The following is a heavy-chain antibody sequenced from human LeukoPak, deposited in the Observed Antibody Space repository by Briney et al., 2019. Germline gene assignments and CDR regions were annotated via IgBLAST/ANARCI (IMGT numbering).Heavy chain of an antibody. CDR1: GGTFSSYA. V-gene: IGHV1-69*04. CDR3: ARGSGSKVAFDI. D-gene: IGHD1-26*01. CDR2: IIPILGIA. J-gene: IGHJ3*02. Sequence: SVKVSCKASGGTFSSYAISWVRQAPGQGLEWMGRIIPILGIANYAQKFQGRVTITTDESTSTAYMELSSLRSEDTAVYYCARGSGSKVAFDIWGQGTMVTVSS.